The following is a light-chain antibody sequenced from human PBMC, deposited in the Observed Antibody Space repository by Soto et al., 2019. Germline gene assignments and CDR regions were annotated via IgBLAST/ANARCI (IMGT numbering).Light chain of an antibody. V-gene: IGKV3-20*01. Sequence: ELVLMQSPGFLSLSPGVRATLSCMATQNINSNNLAWYQQKPGEAPRLLISGASSMATGIPGRFSGSGSGTDFTLTISRLEPEDFAVYFCHQYGSSPLTCGGGTKVEIK. J-gene: IGKJ4*01. CDR2: GAS. CDR3: HQYGSSPLT. CDR1: QNINSNN.